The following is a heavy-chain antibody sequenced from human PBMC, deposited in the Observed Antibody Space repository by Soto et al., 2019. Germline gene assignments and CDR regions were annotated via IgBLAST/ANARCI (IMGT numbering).Heavy chain of an antibody. Sequence: EVQLLESGGDLIQPGGSLRLSCAASGLIFSSYAMSWVRQAPGKGLEWVSGISGSGGSTYYADSVKGRFTISRDNSKNTLYLQMNSLRAEDMAVYYCAKAASPYFDSSCYYGSWGQGALVTVSS. V-gene: IGHV3-23*01. D-gene: IGHD3-22*01. CDR3: AKAASPYFDSSCYYGS. CDR1: GLIFSSYA. J-gene: IGHJ5*02. CDR2: ISGSGGST.